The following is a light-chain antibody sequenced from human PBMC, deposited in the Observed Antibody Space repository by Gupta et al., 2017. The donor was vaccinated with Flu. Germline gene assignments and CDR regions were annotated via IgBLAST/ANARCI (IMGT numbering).Light chain of an antibody. CDR1: QSLQQSDGKTH. Sequence: VTPGQPASISCKSSQSLQQSDGKTHLYWYVQRPGQPPQLLIYEVSNRFSGVPDRFSGSGSGTDFTLKISRVEADDVGVYYCMQPIQLPITFGQGTRLEIK. J-gene: IGKJ5*01. CDR2: EVS. CDR3: MQPIQLPIT. V-gene: IGKV2D-29*01.